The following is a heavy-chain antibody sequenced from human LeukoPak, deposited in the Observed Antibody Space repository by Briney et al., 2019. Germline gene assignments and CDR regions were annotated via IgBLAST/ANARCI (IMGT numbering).Heavy chain of an antibody. J-gene: IGHJ1*01. D-gene: IGHD3-3*01. V-gene: IGHV3-21*01. Sequence: PGGSLRLSCAASGFTFSSYSMNWVRQAPGKGLEWVSSISSSSSYIYYADSVKGRFTISRDNDKNSLYLQMNSLRAEDTAVYYCARGNDFWSGYYTNGYFQHWGQGTLVTVSS. CDR3: ARGNDFWSGYYTNGYFQH. CDR2: ISSSSSYI. CDR1: GFTFSSYS.